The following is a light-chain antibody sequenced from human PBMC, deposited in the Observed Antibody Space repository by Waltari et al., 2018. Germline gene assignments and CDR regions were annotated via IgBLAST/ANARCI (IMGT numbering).Light chain of an antibody. CDR3: AAWDDSLNAWV. CDR1: SSNIGTYG. V-gene: IGLV1-44*01. CDR2: TDT. Sequence: QSVLTQPPSTSETPGQRVTISCSGSSSNIGTYGVNWYQQVPGTAPKLLIRTDTQRPSGFPARFSGSKSGTSASQAISGLQSEDEANYFCAAWDDSLNAWVFGGGTKLTVL. J-gene: IGLJ3*02.